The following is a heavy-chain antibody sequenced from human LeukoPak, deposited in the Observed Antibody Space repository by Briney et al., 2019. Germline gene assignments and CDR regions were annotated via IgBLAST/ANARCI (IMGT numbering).Heavy chain of an antibody. V-gene: IGHV1-8*01. CDR1: GYTFTIYD. CDR2: MNPNSGNT. J-gene: IGHJ4*02. D-gene: IGHD3-3*01. Sequence: GASVTVSCKASGYTFTIYDINWVRQATGQGLEWMGWMNPNSGNTGYAQKFQGRVTMTRNTSISTAYMELSSLRSEDTAVYYCARGSRAIWSGYYGYWGQGTLVTVSS. CDR3: ARGSRAIWSGYYGY.